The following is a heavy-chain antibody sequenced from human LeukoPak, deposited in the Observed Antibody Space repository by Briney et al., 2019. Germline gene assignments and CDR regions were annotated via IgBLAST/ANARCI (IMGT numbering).Heavy chain of an antibody. J-gene: IGHJ4*02. CDR1: GFTFSDYS. V-gene: IGHV3-48*01. D-gene: IGHD5-24*01. CDR2: IGIDSGNT. CDR3: ARDYKYAFDN. Sequence: GGSLRLSCAASGFTFSDYSMNWVRQAPGKGLEWISYIGIDSGNTNYADSVKGRFTISGDKAKNSLYLQMNSLRFEDTAVYYCARDYKYAFDNWGQGTLVTVSS.